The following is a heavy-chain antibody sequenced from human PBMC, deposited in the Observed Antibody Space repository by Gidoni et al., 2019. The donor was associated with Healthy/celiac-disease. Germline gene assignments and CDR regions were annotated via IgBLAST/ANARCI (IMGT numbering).Heavy chain of an antibody. J-gene: IGHJ3*02. CDR2: IYYSGST. D-gene: IGHD3-22*01. CDR3: AREGYDSSGYYPGAFDI. V-gene: IGHV4-61*01. Sequence: QVQLQESGPGLVKPSETLSLTCTGAGCSVRSGLCHWSWIRQPPGKGLEWIGYIYYSGSTNYNPSLKSRVTISVDTSKNQFSLKLSSVTAADTAVYYCAREGYDSSGYYPGAFDIWGQGTMVTVSS. CDR1: GCSVRSGLCH.